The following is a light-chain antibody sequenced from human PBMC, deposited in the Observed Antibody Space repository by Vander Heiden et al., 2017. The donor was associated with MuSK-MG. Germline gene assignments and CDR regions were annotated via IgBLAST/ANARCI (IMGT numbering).Light chain of an antibody. CDR3: QQRAQWTLSVT. Sequence: EVVLTQSPATLSLSPGERATLSCRASQSVSSNLAWYQHKPGQAPRLLLYDVSKRATGIPARFSGRAYATDFTLTISGLDPEDSAIYFSQQRAQWTLSVTFGGGTKVQI. CDR1: QSVSSN. CDR2: DVS. V-gene: IGKV3-11*01. J-gene: IGKJ4*01.